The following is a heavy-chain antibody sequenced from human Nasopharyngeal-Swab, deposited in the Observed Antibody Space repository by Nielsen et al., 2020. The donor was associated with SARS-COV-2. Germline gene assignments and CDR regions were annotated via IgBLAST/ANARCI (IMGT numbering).Heavy chain of an antibody. D-gene: IGHD5-12*01. CDR2: IIPMLGIA. CDR3: ASCIVATAYGPSHYYYYAMDV. V-gene: IGHV1-69*10. J-gene: IGHJ6*02. Sequence: SVKVSCKASGGTFNNYVFSWVRQAPGQGLEWMGGIIPMLGIANYAQKFQGRVTITADKSTSTAYMELSSLRSEDAAVYYCASCIVATAYGPSHYYYYAMDVWGQGTTVTVSS. CDR1: GGTFNNYV.